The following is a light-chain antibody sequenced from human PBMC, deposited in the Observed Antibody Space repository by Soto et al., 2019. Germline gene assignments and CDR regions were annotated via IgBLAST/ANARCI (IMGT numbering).Light chain of an antibody. J-gene: IGKJ1*01. CDR3: QQYYVWPRT. V-gene: IGKV3-15*01. CDR1: QSVTTN. CDR2: GAS. Sequence: EIVMTQSPDTLSVSPGESATLSCRASQSVTTNLAWYQHKPGQAPRLLISGASTRATGLPARFSGSGSGTDFTLTISSLQSEDFAVYYCQQYYVWPRTFGQGTKVDIK.